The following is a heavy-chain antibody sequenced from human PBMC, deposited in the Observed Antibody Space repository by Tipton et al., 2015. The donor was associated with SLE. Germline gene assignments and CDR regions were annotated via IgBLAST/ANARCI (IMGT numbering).Heavy chain of an antibody. CDR2: ISGSGHST. Sequence: GPLRLSCAASGFTFSSYAMNWVRQAPGKGLDWVSSISGSGHSTCYANSVKGRFTIFRDNSKGTLYLQMISLRAEDTAVYYCARDPSGSGPDFDYWGQGALVTVSS. D-gene: IGHD1-1*01. V-gene: IGHV3-23*01. J-gene: IGHJ4*02. CDR3: ARDPSGSGPDFDY. CDR1: GFTFSSYA.